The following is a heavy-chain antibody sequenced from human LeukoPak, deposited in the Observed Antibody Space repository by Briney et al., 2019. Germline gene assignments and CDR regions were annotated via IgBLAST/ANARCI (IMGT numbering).Heavy chain of an antibody. J-gene: IGHJ3*02. V-gene: IGHV3-21*01. CDR3: ARDRRIQLWLGGNAFDI. D-gene: IGHD5-18*01. CDR2: ISSSSSYI. CDR1: GFTFSSYW. Sequence: PGGSLRLSCAASGFTFSSYWMSWVRQAPGKGLEWVSSISSSSSYIYYADSVKGRFTISRDNAKNSLYLQMNSLRAEDTAVYYCARDRRIQLWLGGNAFDIWGQGTMVTVSS.